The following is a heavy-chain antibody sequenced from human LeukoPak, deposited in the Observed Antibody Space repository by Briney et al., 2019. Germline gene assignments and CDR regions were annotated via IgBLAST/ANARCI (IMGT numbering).Heavy chain of an antibody. CDR3: ARVDSSSWYPAYYYYGMDV. V-gene: IGHV3-21*01. J-gene: IGHJ6*02. D-gene: IGHD6-13*01. CDR2: ISSSSSYI. Sequence: AGGSLRLSCAASGFTFSSYSMNWVRQAPGKGLEWVSSISSSSSYIYYADSVKGRFTISRDNAKNSLYLQMNSLRAEDTAVYYCARVDSSSWYPAYYYYGMDVWGQGTTVTVSS. CDR1: GFTFSSYS.